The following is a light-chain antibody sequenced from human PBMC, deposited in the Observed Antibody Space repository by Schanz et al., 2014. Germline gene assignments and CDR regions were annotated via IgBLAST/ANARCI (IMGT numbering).Light chain of an antibody. V-gene: IGLV2-23*02. J-gene: IGLJ2*01. CDR2: DVS. CDR3: CSYAGSYTLV. CDR1: SSDVGGYNF. Sequence: QSALTQPASVSGSPGQSITISCTGSSSDVGGYNFVSWYQHHPGQAPKLLIYDVSKRPSGVYTRFSGSKSGNTASLTISGLQAEDEADYYCCSYAGSYTLVFGGGTQLTVL.